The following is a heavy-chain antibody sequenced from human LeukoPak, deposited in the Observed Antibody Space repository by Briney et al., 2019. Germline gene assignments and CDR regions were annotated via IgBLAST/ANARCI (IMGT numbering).Heavy chain of an antibody. D-gene: IGHD6-6*01. CDR1: GGTFSSYA. CDR3: ARVGSSSLVYYYYGMDV. Sequence: SVKVSCEASGGTFSSYAISWVRQAPGQGLEWMGGIIPIFGTANYAQKFQGRVTITADESTSTAYMELSSLRSEDTAVYYCARVGSSSLVYYYYGMDVWGQGTTVTVSS. CDR2: IIPIFGTA. J-gene: IGHJ6*02. V-gene: IGHV1-69*01.